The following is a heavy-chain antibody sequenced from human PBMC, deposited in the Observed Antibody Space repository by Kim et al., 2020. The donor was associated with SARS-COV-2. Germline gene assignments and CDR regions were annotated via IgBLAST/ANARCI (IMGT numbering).Heavy chain of an antibody. J-gene: IGHJ5*02. CDR3: GRSTAGIS. CDR2: ISEDGSTK. V-gene: IGHV3-7*01. CDR1: GFTFSASW. D-gene: IGHD6-19*01. Sequence: GGSLRLSCAASGFTFSASWMTWVRQSPGKGLDVVAYISEDGSTKSYVDSVKGRFTISRDNAKKSLYLQMSSLRAEDSALYYCGRSTAGISWGQGALVNVS.